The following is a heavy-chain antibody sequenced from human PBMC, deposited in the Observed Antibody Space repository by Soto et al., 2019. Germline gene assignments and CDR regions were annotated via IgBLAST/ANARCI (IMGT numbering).Heavy chain of an antibody. J-gene: IGHJ3*02. CDR1: GGSISSGDYY. CDR3: ARPMDSSDAFGI. CDR2: IYYSGST. Sequence: SETLSLTCTVSGGSISSGDYYWSWIRQPPGKGLEWIGYIYYSGSTYYNPSLKSRVTISVDTSKNQFSLKLSSVTAADTAVYYCARPMDSSDAFGIWGQGTMVTVSS. D-gene: IGHD5-18*01. V-gene: IGHV4-30-4*01.